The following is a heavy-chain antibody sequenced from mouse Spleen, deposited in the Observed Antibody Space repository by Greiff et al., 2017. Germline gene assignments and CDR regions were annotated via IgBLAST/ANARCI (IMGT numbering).Heavy chain of an antibody. V-gene: IGHV1-26*01. J-gene: IGHJ2*01. CDR1: GYTFTDYY. CDR3: ARPEGGFDY. CDR2: INPNNGGT. Sequence: EVQLQQSGPELVKPGASVKISCKASGYTFTDYYMNWVKQSHGKSLEWIGDINPNNGGTSYNQKFKGKATLTVDKSSSTAYMELRSLTSEDSAVYYCARPEGGFDYWGQGTTLTVSS.